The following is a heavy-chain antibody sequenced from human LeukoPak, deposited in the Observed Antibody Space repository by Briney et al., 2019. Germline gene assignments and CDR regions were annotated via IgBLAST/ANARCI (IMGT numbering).Heavy chain of an antibody. Sequence: SVKVSCKASGGTFSSYAISWVRQAPGQGLEWMGRIIPILGIANYAQKFQGRVTITADKSTSTAYMELSSLRSEDTAVYYCARDYSSSWPRRYFDYWGQGTLVTVSS. V-gene: IGHV1-69*04. J-gene: IGHJ4*02. CDR3: ARDYSSSWPRRYFDY. D-gene: IGHD6-13*01. CDR2: IIPILGIA. CDR1: GGTFSSYA.